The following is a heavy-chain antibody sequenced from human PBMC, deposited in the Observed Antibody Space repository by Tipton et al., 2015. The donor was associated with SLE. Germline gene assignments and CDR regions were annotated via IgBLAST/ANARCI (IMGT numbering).Heavy chain of an antibody. Sequence: SLRLSCAASGFTVSSNYMSWVRQAPGKGLEWVSVIYSGGSTYYADSVKGRFTISRDNSKNTLYLQMNSLRAEDTAVYYCARITRADTAMVDAFDIWGQGTMVTVSS. J-gene: IGHJ3*02. CDR1: GFTVSSNY. CDR3: ARITRADTAMVDAFDI. D-gene: IGHD5-18*01. CDR2: IYSGGST. V-gene: IGHV3-66*02.